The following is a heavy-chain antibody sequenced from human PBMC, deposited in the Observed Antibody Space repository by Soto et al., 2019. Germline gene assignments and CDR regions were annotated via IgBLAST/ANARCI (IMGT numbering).Heavy chain of an antibody. J-gene: IGHJ4*02. CDR2: IYYSGRT. CDR3: ARLEGTPGSRNIDY. V-gene: IGHV4-39*01. CDR1: GGSVSSSSYY. Sequence: SETLSLTCTVSGGSVSSSSYYWGWIRQPPGKGLEWIGSIYYSGRTYYNPSLKSRVTISIDTSKNQFSLKLSSVIAADTAVYYCARLEGTPGSRNIDYWGQGTLVTVSS. D-gene: IGHD2-15*01.